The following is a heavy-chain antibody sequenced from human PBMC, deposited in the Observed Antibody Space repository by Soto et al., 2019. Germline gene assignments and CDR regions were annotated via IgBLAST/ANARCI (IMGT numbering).Heavy chain of an antibody. CDR3: AKDWRG. CDR2: ISYDGSNK. J-gene: IGHJ4*02. D-gene: IGHD3-10*01. Sequence: QVQLVESGGGVVQPGRSLRLSCAASGFTFSSYGMHWVRQAPGKGLEWVAVISYDGSNKYYADSVKGRFTISRDNSKNTLYLQMNSLRAEATAVYYCAKDWRGWGQGTLVTVSS. CDR1: GFTFSSYG. V-gene: IGHV3-30*18.